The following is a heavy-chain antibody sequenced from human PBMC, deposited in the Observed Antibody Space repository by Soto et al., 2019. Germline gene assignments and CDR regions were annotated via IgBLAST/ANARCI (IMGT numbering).Heavy chain of an antibody. D-gene: IGHD3-9*01. CDR1: GDSIRGGNHY. J-gene: IGHJ6*02. CDR2: IYYSGST. Sequence: LSLTCTVSGDSIRGGNHYWSWIRQPPGKGLEWIGYIYYSGSTYDSPSLKSRVTISVDTSKNQFSLKLNSVTAADTAVYYCASVDILTVYGCMDVWGQGNTVTVSS. V-gene: IGHV4-30-4*01. CDR3: ASVDILTVYGCMDV.